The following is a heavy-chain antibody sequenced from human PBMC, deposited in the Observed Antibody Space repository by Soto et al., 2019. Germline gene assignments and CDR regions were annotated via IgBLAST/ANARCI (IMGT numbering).Heavy chain of an antibody. CDR3: ARVRHGCTFSDY. V-gene: IGHV4-59*02. Sequence: PSETLSLTCTVSGGSVSSFFWSWIRQPPGRGLEWICYLYYGGSTHYSPSLKSRVTISVDTSQNQFSLTLMSVTAADTAIHYCARVRHGCTFSDYWSQGTLVT. CDR2: LYYGGST. J-gene: IGHJ4*02. D-gene: IGHD2-15*01. CDR1: GGSVSSFF.